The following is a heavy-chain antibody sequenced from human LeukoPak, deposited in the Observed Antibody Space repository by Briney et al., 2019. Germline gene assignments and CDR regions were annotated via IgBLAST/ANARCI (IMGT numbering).Heavy chain of an antibody. V-gene: IGHV3-23*01. J-gene: IGHJ4*02. CDR1: GFTFSSYA. CDR3: AKSGSGWYYFDY. D-gene: IGHD6-19*01. Sequence: GSLRLSCAASGFTFSSYAMSWVRQAPGKGLEWVSTISGSGVSTYYADSVKDRFTISRDNSKNTLYLQMNSLRAEDTAVYYCAKSGSGWYYFDYWGQGTLVTVSS. CDR2: ISGSGVST.